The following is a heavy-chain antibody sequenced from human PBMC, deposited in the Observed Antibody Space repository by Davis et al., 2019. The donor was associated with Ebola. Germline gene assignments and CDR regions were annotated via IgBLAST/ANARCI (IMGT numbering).Heavy chain of an antibody. CDR2: IYYSGST. V-gene: IGHV4-39*01. D-gene: IGHD6-13*01. CDR1: GGSISSSSYY. J-gene: IGHJ5*02. CDR3: ARHSSSWYYLLPTIFDP. Sequence: MPSETLSLTCTVSGGSISSSSYYWGWIRQPPGKGLEWIGSIYYSGSTYYNPSLKSRVTISVDTSKNQFSLKLSSVTAADTAVYYCARHSSSWYYLLPTIFDPWGQGTLVTVSS.